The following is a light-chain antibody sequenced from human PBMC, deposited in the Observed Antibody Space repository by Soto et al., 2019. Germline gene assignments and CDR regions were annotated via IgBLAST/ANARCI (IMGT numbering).Light chain of an antibody. Sequence: DVVMTQSPDSLAVSLGERATINCKSSQSVLYSSNNKNYLAWYQQKPGQPPKLLIYWASTRESGVPDRFSGSGSGTDFTLTLVRLQAEGVAVYYRQQYYSIPLTFGGGTKVEIK. CDR2: WAS. V-gene: IGKV4-1*01. CDR3: QQYYSIPLT. J-gene: IGKJ4*01. CDR1: QSVLYSSNNKNY.